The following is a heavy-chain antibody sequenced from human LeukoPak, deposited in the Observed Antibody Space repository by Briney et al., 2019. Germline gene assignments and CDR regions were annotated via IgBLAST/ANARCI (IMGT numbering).Heavy chain of an antibody. J-gene: IGHJ4*02. CDR3: AGGVTIVRGTSKHFDY. CDR2: INPNSGGT. CDR1: GCTFTGYY. Sequence: ASVKVSCKASGCTFTGYYMHWVRQAPGQGLEWMGWINPNSGGTNYAQKFQGRATMTRDTSISTAYMELSRLRSDDTAVYYCAGGVTIVRGTSKHFDYWGQGTLVTVSS. V-gene: IGHV1-2*02. D-gene: IGHD3-10*01.